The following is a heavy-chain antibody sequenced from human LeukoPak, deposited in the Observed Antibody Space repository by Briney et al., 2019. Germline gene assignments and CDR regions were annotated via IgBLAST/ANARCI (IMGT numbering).Heavy chain of an antibody. CDR1: GFTFSNYW. Sequence: PGGSLTLSCAASGFTFSNYWMTWVRQAPGKGLEWVANIKQDGFEKYYVDSVKGRFTISRDNAKNSLYLQMNSLRVEDTAVYYCARDDVAWLQVPGVNAFDVWGQGTTVIVSS. CDR2: IKQDGFEK. V-gene: IGHV3-7*01. CDR3: ARDDVAWLQVPGVNAFDV. D-gene: IGHD5-24*01. J-gene: IGHJ3*01.